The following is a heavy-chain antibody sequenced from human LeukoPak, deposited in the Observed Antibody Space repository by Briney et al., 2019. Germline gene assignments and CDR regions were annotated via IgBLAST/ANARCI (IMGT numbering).Heavy chain of an antibody. Sequence: PSETLSLTCTVSAGSISSGSYYWSWIRQPAGKGLEWIGRIYTSGSTNYNPSLKSRVTISVDASKNQFSLKLSSVTAADTAVYYCAISGYSYGRVIDYWGQGTLVTVSS. J-gene: IGHJ4*02. V-gene: IGHV4-61*02. CDR1: AGSISSGSYY. CDR2: IYTSGST. CDR3: AISGYSYGRVIDY. D-gene: IGHD5-18*01.